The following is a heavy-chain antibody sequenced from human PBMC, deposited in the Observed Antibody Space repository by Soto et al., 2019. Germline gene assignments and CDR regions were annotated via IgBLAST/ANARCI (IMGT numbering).Heavy chain of an antibody. J-gene: IGHJ4*02. Sequence: EVQLVESGGGLVQPGGSLRLSCAASGFTFSSYEMNWVRQAPGKGLEWVSAISGSGGSTYYADSVKGRFTISRDNSKNTLYLQMNSLRAEDTAVYYCAKDPIDYDFWSGGSDYWGQGTLVTVSS. CDR2: ISGSGGST. CDR1: GFTFSSYE. V-gene: IGHV3-23*04. D-gene: IGHD3-3*01. CDR3: AKDPIDYDFWSGGSDY.